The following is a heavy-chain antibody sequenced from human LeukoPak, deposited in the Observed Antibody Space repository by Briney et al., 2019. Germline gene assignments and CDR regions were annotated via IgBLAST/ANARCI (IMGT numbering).Heavy chain of an antibody. Sequence: GGSLRLSCAASGFTFSSYWMHWVRQAPGKGLLWVSRIKSDGSETSYADSVKGRFTISRDNARNTLYLQMNSLRPEDTAIYYCASDRVFYGLDVWGQGTTVTVSS. CDR3: ASDRVFYGLDV. J-gene: IGHJ6*02. CDR2: IKSDGSET. V-gene: IGHV3-74*01. CDR1: GFTFSSYW.